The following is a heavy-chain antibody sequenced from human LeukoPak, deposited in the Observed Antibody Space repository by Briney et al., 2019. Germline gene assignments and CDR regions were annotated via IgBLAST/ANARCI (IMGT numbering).Heavy chain of an antibody. CDR1: GFTFSGYS. D-gene: IGHD3-22*01. CDR3: AREVSEGFDF. V-gene: IGHV3-21*01. Sequence: GGSPRLSCTASGFTFSGYSMNWIRQAPGKGLEWVSSFGTRSTSVYHAGSVKGRFAISRDNAKNSLYLQMNSLRAEDTALYYCAREVSEGFDFWGQGTLVTVSS. CDR2: FGTRSTSV. J-gene: IGHJ4*02.